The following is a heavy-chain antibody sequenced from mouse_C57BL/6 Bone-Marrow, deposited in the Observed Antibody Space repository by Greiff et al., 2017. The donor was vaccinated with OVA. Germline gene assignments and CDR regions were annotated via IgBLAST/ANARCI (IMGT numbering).Heavy chain of an antibody. D-gene: IGHD1-1*01. Sequence: EVQGVESGGGLVQPGGSMKLSCAASGFTFSDAWMDWVRQSPEKGLEWVAEIRNKANNHATYYAESVKGRFNISRDDSKSSVCLQMNSLMTEDTGIYYFTRDYGSSYSDYAMDYWGQGTSVTVSA. CDR3: TRDYGSSYSDYAMDY. CDR1: GFTFSDAW. V-gene: IGHV6-6*01. J-gene: IGHJ4*01. CDR2: IRNKANNHAT.